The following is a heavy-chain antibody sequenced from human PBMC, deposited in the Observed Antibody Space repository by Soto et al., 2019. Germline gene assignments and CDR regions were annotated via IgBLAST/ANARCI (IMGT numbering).Heavy chain of an antibody. J-gene: IGHJ3*02. CDR3: ARTYDTSGYYFAFDI. D-gene: IGHD3-22*01. CDR2: INACNGNT. Sequence: XSVKVSCKASGYPFTSYAMHWVRQAPGQRLEWMGWINACNGNTKYSQKFQGRVTITRDTSSSTAYMELSSLRSEDTAVYYCARTYDTSGYYFAFDICGQGTMVTVSS. V-gene: IGHV1-3*01. CDR1: GYPFTSYA.